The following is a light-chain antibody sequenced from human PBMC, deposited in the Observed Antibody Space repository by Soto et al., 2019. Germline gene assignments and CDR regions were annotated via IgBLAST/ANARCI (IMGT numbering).Light chain of an antibody. J-gene: IGLJ2*01. CDR2: DNN. CDR3: GSWDTSLSGII. CDR1: SSNTGNNY. V-gene: IGLV1-51*01. Sequence: QSVLTQPPSVSAAPGQRVTISCSGSSSNTGNNYVSWYQQLPGTAPKLLIYDNNKRPSGIPDRFSGSKSGTSATLGISGLQTGDEADYYCGSWDTSLSGIIFGGGTKLTVL.